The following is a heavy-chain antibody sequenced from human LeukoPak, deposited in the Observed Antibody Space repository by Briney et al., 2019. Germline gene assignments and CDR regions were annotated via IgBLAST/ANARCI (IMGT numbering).Heavy chain of an antibody. D-gene: IGHD5-12*01. CDR2: ISAYNGNT. CDR1: GYTFTSYG. V-gene: IGHV1-18*01. CDR3: AKDLLAATIDYYFDY. Sequence: ASVTVSCKASGYTFTSYGTSWVRQAPGQGLEWMGWISAYNGNTNYAQKLQGRVTMTTDTSTSTAYMELRSLRSDDTAVYYCAKDLLAATIDYYFDYWGQGTLVTVSS. J-gene: IGHJ4*02.